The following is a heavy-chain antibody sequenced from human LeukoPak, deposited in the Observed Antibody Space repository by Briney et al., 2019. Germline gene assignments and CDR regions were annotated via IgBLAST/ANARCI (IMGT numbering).Heavy chain of an antibody. J-gene: IGHJ4*02. CDR1: GGSFSGYY. Sequence: SETLSLTCAVYGGSFSGYYWSWIRRSPGKGLEWIGEIHPSGSIHYNPSLESRINISPDTSKNQFSLKLSSVTTADTALYYCARGADPYKIAYWGPGTLVTVSS. D-gene: IGHD3-16*02. CDR2: IHPSGSI. CDR3: ARGADPYKIAY. V-gene: IGHV4-34*01.